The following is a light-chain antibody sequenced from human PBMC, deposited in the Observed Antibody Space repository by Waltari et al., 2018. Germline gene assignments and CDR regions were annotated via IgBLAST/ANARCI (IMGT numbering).Light chain of an antibody. V-gene: IGLV2-14*01. Sequence: QSALTQPASVSGSPGQSITIPCTGTTNDVGAYYYVTWSQQHPGKAPKLIICEVTSRPSGVYNRFSGSKSGNTASLTISGLQAEDEADYYCNSYTSTSTYVFGTGTKVTVL. CDR2: EVT. J-gene: IGLJ1*01. CDR3: NSYTSTSTYV. CDR1: TNDVGAYYY.